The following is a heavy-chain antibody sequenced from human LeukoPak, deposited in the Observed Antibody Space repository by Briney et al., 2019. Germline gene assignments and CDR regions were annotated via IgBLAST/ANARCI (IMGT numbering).Heavy chain of an antibody. D-gene: IGHD6-19*01. CDR1: GFTFSSYS. CDR2: ISTTGGAT. Sequence: GGSLRLSCAASGFTFSSYSMNWVRQAPGKGLEWVSAISTTGGATYYADSVKGRFTISRDNSKNTLYLQMNSLRAEDTAVYYCAKDWHSGWFDYWGQGTLATVSS. J-gene: IGHJ4*02. V-gene: IGHV3-23*01. CDR3: AKDWHSGWFDY.